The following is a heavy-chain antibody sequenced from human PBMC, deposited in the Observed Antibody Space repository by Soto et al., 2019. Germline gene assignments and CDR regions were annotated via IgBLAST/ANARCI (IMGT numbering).Heavy chain of an antibody. CDR3: AREARGDNFES. Sequence: QVQLVQSGAEVKKPGSSVKVSCKASGARFSTNAISWLRQAPGQGLEWMGAIIAIFDKANYAQKFQDRVTMTADESTSTAYMELSSLTSDDTAMYYCAREARGDNFESWGQGTLVTVSS. D-gene: IGHD2-21*01. CDR2: IIAIFDKA. J-gene: IGHJ4*02. V-gene: IGHV1-69*12. CDR1: GARFSTNA.